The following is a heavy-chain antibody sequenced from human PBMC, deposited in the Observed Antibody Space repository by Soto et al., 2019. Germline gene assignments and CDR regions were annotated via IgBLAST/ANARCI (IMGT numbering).Heavy chain of an antibody. Sequence: DVQLVESGGGLVEPGGSLRLTCAGSGFTFRNSEMFWVRQAPGKGLEWVSKINYSGSNIYYSKSVKGRFTIARDNAKNSLYLQMNSLTDEDTAIYFCASEALCGADCYFFEYWGPGTLVTVSS. CDR3: ASEALCGADCYFFEY. CDR2: INYSGSNI. D-gene: IGHD2-21*02. J-gene: IGHJ4*02. V-gene: IGHV3-48*03. CDR1: GFTFRNSE.